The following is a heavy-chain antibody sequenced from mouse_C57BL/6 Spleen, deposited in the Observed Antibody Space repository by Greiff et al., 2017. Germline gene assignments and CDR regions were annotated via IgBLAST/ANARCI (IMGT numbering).Heavy chain of an antibody. V-gene: IGHV1-50*01. D-gene: IGHD2-5*01. Sequence: QVQLQQPGAELVKPGASVKLSCKASGYTFTSYWMQWVKQRPGQGLEWIGEIDPSDSYTNYNQKFKGKATLTVDTSSSTAYMQLSSLTSEDSAVYDWASRYYSNYYWYCDVWGTGTTVTVSS. CDR2: IDPSDSYT. CDR1: GYTFTSYW. CDR3: ASRYYSNYYWYCDV. J-gene: IGHJ1*03.